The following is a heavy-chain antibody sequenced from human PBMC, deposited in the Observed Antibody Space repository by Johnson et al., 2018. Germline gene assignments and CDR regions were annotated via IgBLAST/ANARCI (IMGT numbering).Heavy chain of an antibody. CDR3: AKDPVGWLGEGAEYFQH. V-gene: IGHV3-30*18. CDR2: ISYDGSNK. J-gene: IGHJ1*01. D-gene: IGHD3-3*01. Sequence: QVQLVESGGGVVQPGRSLRLSCAASGFTFSSYGMHWVRQAPGKGLEWVAVISYDGSNKYYADSVKGRFTISRDNSKNTLYLQMKSLRAEETAVYYCAKDPVGWLGEGAEYFQHWGQGTLVTVSS. CDR1: GFTFSSYG.